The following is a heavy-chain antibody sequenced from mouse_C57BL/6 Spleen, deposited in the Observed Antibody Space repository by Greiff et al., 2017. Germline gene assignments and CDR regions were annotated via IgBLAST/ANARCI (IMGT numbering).Heavy chain of an antibody. CDR3: ARRGYDDPYYYAMDY. CDR1: GYTFTSYW. J-gene: IGHJ4*01. Sequence: QVQLQQPGAELVRPGSSVKLSCKASGYTFTSYWMHWVKQRPIQGLEWIGNIDPSDSETHYNQKFKDKATLTVDKSSSAAYMQLSSLTSEDSAVYYGARRGYDDPYYYAMDYWGQGASVTVSS. CDR2: IDPSDSET. D-gene: IGHD2-14*01. V-gene: IGHV1-52*01.